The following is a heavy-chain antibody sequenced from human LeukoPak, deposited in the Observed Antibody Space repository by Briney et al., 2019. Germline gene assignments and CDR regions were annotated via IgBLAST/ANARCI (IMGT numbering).Heavy chain of an antibody. Sequence: ASVKVSCKASGYTFTSYYMHWVQQAPGQGLEWMGIINPSGGSTSYAQKFQGRVTMTRDTSTSTVYMELSSLRSEDTAVYYCARDPYTDYGGNSDLDYWGQGTLVTVSS. V-gene: IGHV1-46*01. D-gene: IGHD4-23*01. CDR3: ARDPYTDYGGNSDLDY. CDR1: GYTFTSYY. CDR2: INPSGGST. J-gene: IGHJ4*02.